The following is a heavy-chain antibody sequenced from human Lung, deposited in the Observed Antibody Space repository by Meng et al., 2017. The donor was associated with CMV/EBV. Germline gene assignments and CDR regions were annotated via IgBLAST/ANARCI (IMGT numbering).Heavy chain of an antibody. CDR1: GGSITSYY. Sequence: LXCTVSGGSITSYYWNWIRQPPGKKLEWIGDISHSGTSSYNPSLKSRVIITVDTSRNQFSPKLTSVAAADTAVYFCARGRDDDISLGYYYNRGFDVXGRGXTVTVSS. V-gene: IGHV4-59*01. CDR3: ARGRDDDISLGYYYNRGFDV. CDR2: ISHSGTS. J-gene: IGHJ6*02. D-gene: IGHD3-22*01.